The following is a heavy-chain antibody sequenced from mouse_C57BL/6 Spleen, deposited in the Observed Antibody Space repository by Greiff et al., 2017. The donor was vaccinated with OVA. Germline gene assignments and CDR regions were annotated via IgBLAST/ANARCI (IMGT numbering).Heavy chain of an antibody. CDR2: IDPSDSYT. Sequence: QVQLQQSGAELVRPGTSVKLSCKASGYTFTSYWMHWVKQRPGQGLEWIGVIDPSDSYTNYNQKFKGKATLTVDTSSSTAYMQLSSLTSEDSAVYYCARGMSSVDYWGQGTTLTVSS. CDR1: GYTFTSYW. CDR3: ARGMSSVDY. V-gene: IGHV1-59*01. J-gene: IGHJ2*01. D-gene: IGHD3-2*02.